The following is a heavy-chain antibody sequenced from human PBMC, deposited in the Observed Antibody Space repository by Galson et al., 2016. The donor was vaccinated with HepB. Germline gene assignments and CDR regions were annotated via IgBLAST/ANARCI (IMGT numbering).Heavy chain of an antibody. CDR3: GRPTTHNWFDP. D-gene: IGHD5-12*01. J-gene: IGHJ5*02. Sequence: PGKGLEWLSYISSTSDTIYYADSVRGRFTISRDNAKNSLYLQMNNLRDEDTAVYYCGRPTTHNWFDPWGQGTLVTVSS. CDR2: ISSTSDTI. V-gene: IGHV3-48*02.